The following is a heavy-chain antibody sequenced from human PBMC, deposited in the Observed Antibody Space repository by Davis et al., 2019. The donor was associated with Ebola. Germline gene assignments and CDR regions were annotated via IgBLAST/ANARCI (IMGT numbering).Heavy chain of an antibody. V-gene: IGHV3-9*01. CDR1: GFPFDDYA. Sequence: GGSLRLSCPASGFPFDDYAMHWVRQAPGKGLEWVSGISWNSGSIGYADSVKGRFTISRDNAKNSLYLQMNSLRAEDTALYYCAKEYYYYYGMDVWGKGTTVTVSS. CDR3: AKEYYYYYGMDV. CDR2: ISWNSGSI. J-gene: IGHJ6*04.